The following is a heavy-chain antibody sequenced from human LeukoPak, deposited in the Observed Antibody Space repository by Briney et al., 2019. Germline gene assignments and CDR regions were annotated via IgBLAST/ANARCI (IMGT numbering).Heavy chain of an antibody. D-gene: IGHD3-16*01. J-gene: IGHJ3*02. CDR3: ARGKGGFPDDAFDI. V-gene: IGHV4-34*01. Sequence: SETLSLTCAVYGGSFSGYYWSWIRQPPGKGLEWIGEINQSGSTNYNPSLKSRDTISVDTSKNQFSLKLSSVTAADTAVYYCARGKGGFPDDAFDIWGQGTMVTVSS. CDR1: GGSFSGYY. CDR2: INQSGST.